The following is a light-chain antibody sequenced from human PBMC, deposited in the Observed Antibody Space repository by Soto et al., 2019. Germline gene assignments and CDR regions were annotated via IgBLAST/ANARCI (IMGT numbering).Light chain of an antibody. Sequence: EIVLTQSPATLSLSPGERATLSCRASQSVSSSYLAWYQQKPGQAPRLLIYGASSRATGIPDRFSGSGSGTDLTLTISRLEPEDFAVYYCQQYGSSPLTFGGGTKVEIK. CDR3: QQYGSSPLT. V-gene: IGKV3-20*01. CDR2: GAS. CDR1: QSVSSSY. J-gene: IGKJ4*01.